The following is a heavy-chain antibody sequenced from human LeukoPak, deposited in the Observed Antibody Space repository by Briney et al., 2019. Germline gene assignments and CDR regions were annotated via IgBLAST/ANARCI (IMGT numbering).Heavy chain of an antibody. J-gene: IGHJ6*04. CDR1: GFIFSHYG. Sequence: GGSLRLSCAASGFIFSHYGMNWVRQAPGKGLEWVSYISSSGSTIYYADSVKGRFTISRDNAKNSLYLQMNSLRAEDTAVYYCAELGITMIGGVWGKGTTVTISS. CDR3: AELGITMIGGV. V-gene: IGHV3-48*04. D-gene: IGHD3-10*02. CDR2: ISSSGSTI.